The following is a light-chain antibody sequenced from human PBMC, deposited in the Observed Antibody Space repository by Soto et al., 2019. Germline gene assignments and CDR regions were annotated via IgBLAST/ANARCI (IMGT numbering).Light chain of an antibody. CDR3: SSYTRSGSYD. Sequence: QSALTQPASLSGSPGHSITISCTGTSSDIGAYDYVSWFQQHPGKAPKLMISEVNNRPSGVSNRFSASKSGNTASLTISGLQAEDETDYYCSSYTRSGSYDFGTGTKATVL. J-gene: IGLJ1*01. V-gene: IGLV2-14*01. CDR2: EVN. CDR1: SSDIGAYDY.